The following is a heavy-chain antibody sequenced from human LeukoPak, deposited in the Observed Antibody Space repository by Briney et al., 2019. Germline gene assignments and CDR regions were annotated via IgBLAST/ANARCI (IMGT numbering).Heavy chain of an antibody. CDR2: FDPEDGET. Sequence: ASVKVSCKVSGYTLTELSMHWVRQAPGKGLEWMGGFDPEDGETIYAQKFQGRVTMTEDTSTDTAYMELSSLRSEDTAAYYCATELPNYDILTGYYKVGSAFDYWGQGTLVTVSS. CDR1: GYTLTELS. V-gene: IGHV1-24*01. J-gene: IGHJ4*02. D-gene: IGHD3-9*01. CDR3: ATELPNYDILTGYYKVGSAFDY.